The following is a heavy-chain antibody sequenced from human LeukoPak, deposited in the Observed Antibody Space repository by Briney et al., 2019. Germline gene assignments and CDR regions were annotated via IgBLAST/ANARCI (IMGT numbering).Heavy chain of an antibody. CDR1: GGSVSSYY. J-gene: IGHJ4*02. CDR2: TYSSGST. D-gene: IGHD7-27*01. CDR3: ARLGSLGYFFDY. V-gene: IGHV4-4*09. Sequence: SETLSLTCTVSGGSVSSYYWSWIRQPPGKGLEWIGYTYSSGSTNYNPSLKSGVTISVDTYKTQFSLKLSSVTAEDTAVYYCARLGSLGYFFDYWGQGTLVTVSS.